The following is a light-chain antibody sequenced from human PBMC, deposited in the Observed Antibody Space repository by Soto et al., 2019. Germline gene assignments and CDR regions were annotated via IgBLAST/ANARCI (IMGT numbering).Light chain of an antibody. V-gene: IGKV3-20*01. CDR2: SAS. J-gene: IGKJ2*01. CDR3: QQYGSSPYT. CDR1: QSVDSIY. Sequence: EIVLTQSPGTLSLSPGERATLSCRASQSVDSIYIAWYQQKPGQPPRLLIYSASSWATGVPARFSGSGSGTDFTLTIRRLEPEDSAVYYCQQYGSSPYTFGQGTKLEIK.